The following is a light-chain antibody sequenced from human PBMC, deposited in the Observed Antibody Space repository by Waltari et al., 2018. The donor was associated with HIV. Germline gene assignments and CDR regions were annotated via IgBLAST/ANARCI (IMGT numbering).Light chain of an antibody. CDR2: WAS. J-gene: IGKJ2*01. V-gene: IGKV4-1*01. CDR3: QQYYTTPHT. CDR1: RSILYSSNNQNY. Sequence: DIVMTQSPNSLAVSLGERATINCRSSRSILYSSNNQNYLAWYQQKPGQSPKVLIYWASTRASGVPDRFSGSGSGTNFSLTISSLQAEDVAVYYCQQYYTTPHTFGQGTNLEIK.